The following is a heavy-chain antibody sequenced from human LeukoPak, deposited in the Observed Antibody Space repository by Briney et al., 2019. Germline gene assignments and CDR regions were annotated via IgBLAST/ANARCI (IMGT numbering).Heavy chain of an antibody. CDR2: IYYSGSN. D-gene: IGHD3-22*01. V-gene: IGHV4-31*03. CDR3: ARGKDSSDYFDY. CDR1: GGSITSDSYY. Sequence: PSETLSLTCTVSGGSITSDSYYWSWIRQHPGKGLEWIAYIYYSGSNYYNPSLKNRVTISVDTSKNQFSLKLSSVTDADTAVYFCARGKDSSDYFDYWGQGTLVTVSS. J-gene: IGHJ4*02.